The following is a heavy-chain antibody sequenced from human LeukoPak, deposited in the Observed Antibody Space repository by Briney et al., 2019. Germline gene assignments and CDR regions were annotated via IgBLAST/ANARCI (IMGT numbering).Heavy chain of an antibody. V-gene: IGHV5-51*01. Sequence: GESLKISCKGSGYSFASYWIGWVRQMPGKGLEWMGIIYPGDSDTRYSPSFQGQVTISADKSISTAYLQWSSLKASDTAMYYCARNPGGYDYYYYYMDVWGKGTTVTVSS. CDR2: IYPGDSDT. CDR1: GYSFASYW. CDR3: ARNPGGYDYYYYYMDV. J-gene: IGHJ6*03. D-gene: IGHD5-12*01.